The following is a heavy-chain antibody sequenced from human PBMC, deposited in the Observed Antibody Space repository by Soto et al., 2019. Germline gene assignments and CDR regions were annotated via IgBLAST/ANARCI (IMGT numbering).Heavy chain of an antibody. CDR2: IYSGGST. CDR3: ARGVANLRYYYCKVV. J-gene: IGHJ6*03. CDR1: GFTVSSNY. V-gene: IGHV3-53*04. Sequence: GGSLRLSCAASGFTVSSNYMSWVRQAPGKGLEWVSVIYSGGSTYYADSVKGRFTISRHNSKNTLYLQMNSLRAEDTAVYYCARGVANLRYYYCKVVGRNGTTVTVS.